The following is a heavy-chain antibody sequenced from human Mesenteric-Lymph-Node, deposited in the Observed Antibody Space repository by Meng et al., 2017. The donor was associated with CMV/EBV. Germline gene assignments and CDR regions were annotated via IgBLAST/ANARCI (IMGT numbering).Heavy chain of an antibody. CDR3: ARESMDTALVRQSYYYYYYGMDV. J-gene: IGHJ6*02. V-gene: IGHV3-21*01. CDR2: ISSGTNYI. D-gene: IGHD5-18*01. Sequence: GESLKISCAASGFTFTDYSMNWVRQAPGKGLEWVSSISSGTNYIYYADSVKGRFTISRDNAKNSLYLQMDSLRAEDTAVYYCARESMDTALVRQSYYYYYYGMDVWGQGTTVTVSS. CDR1: GFTFTDYS.